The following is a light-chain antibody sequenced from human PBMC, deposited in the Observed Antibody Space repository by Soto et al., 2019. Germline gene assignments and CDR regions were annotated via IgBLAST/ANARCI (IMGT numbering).Light chain of an antibody. CDR3: QQYNSYSWT. Sequence: DIQMTQSPSTLSASVGDRIAITCRASESISRWLVWYQQKPGKAPQLLIYKASDLQSGVPPRFSGSGSGTEFTLTISSLQPDDSATYYCQQYNSYSWTFGQGTKVEL. CDR1: ESISRW. CDR2: KAS. V-gene: IGKV1-5*03. J-gene: IGKJ1*01.